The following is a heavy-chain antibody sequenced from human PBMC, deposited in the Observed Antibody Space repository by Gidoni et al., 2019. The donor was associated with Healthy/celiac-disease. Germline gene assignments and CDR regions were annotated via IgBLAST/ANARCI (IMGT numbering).Heavy chain of an antibody. CDR2: INPNSGGT. CDR1: GYTFTGYY. CDR3: ARAPSTHCSSTSCYYDFWSGYYYYGMDV. Sequence: QVQLVQSGAEVKKPGASVKVSCKASGYTFTGYYMHWVRQAPGQGLEWMGWINPNSGGTNYAQKFQGRVTMTRDTSISTAYMELSRPRSDDTAVYYCARAPSTHCSSTSCYYDFWSGYYYYGMDVWGQGTTVTVSS. D-gene: IGHD3-3*01. J-gene: IGHJ6*02. V-gene: IGHV1-2*02.